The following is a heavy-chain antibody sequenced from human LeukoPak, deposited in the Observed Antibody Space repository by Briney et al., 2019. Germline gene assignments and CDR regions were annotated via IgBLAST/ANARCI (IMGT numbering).Heavy chain of an antibody. Sequence: PGGSLRLSCAASGFTFSSYSMNWVRQAPGKGLEWVSSISSSSSYIYYADSVKGRFTISRDNAKNSLYLQMNSLRAEDTAVYFCARESSDSRGWYHFDNWGQGTLVTVSS. CDR2: ISSSSSYI. CDR3: ARESSDSRGWYHFDN. V-gene: IGHV3-21*04. D-gene: IGHD6-19*01. CDR1: GFTFSSYS. J-gene: IGHJ4*02.